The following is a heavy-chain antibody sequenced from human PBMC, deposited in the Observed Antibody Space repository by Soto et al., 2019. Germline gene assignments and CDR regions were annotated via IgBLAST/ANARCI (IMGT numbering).Heavy chain of an antibody. V-gene: IGHV1-18*01. D-gene: IGHD3-3*01. CDR3: ARDGLYDFWSGYYRSWGNYNWFDP. CDR2: ISAYNGNT. J-gene: IGHJ5*02. Sequence: ASVKVSCKASGYTFTSYGISWVRQAPGQGLEWMGWISAYNGNTNYAQKLQGRVTMTTDTSTSTAYMELRSLRSDDTAVYYCARDGLYDFWSGYYRSWGNYNWFDPWGQGTLVTVSS. CDR1: GYTFTSYG.